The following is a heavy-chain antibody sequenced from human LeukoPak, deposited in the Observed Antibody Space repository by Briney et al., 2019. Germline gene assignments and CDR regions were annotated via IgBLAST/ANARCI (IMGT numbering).Heavy chain of an antibody. V-gene: IGHV1-3*01. CDR3: ARTTRSWYEDNDAFDI. Sequence: GASVEVSCKASAYTFTIYTIHWVRQAPGQRLEWMGWINAGNGNTRYSQNFQGRVTITRDTSATTAYMELSSLRSEDTAVYYCARTTRSWYEDNDAFDIWGQGTTVTVYS. D-gene: IGHD6-13*01. CDR2: INAGNGNT. CDR1: AYTFTIYT. J-gene: IGHJ3*02.